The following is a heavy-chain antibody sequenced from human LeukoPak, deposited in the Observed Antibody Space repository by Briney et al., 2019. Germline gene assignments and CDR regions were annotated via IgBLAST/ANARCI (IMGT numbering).Heavy chain of an antibody. CDR1: GFNFNYFA. Sequence: GGSLRLSCSASGFNFNYFAMSWIRQAPGKRLEWVSTIGDSGSGGSYADSVRGRFTVSRDNSKNIVYLQMHSLRVDDSAVYYCSRIKYGGNSGYHFDYWGQGTLVTVSS. J-gene: IGHJ4*02. CDR3: SRIKYGGNSGYHFDY. CDR2: IGDSGSGG. V-gene: IGHV3-23*01. D-gene: IGHD4-23*01.